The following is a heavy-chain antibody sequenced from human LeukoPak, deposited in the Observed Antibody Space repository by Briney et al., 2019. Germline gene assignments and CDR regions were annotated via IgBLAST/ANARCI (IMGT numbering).Heavy chain of an antibody. J-gene: IGHJ4*02. D-gene: IGHD1-26*01. CDR3: ARHPYSGSYHFDY. CDR2: INPNSGGT. CDR1: GYTFTGYY. Sequence: ASVKVSCKASGYTFTGYYMHWVRQAPGQGLEWMGWINPNSGGTKYAQKFQGRVTMTRDTSISTAYMELSSLKSDDTAVYYCARHPYSGSYHFDYWGQGTLVTVSS. V-gene: IGHV1-2*02.